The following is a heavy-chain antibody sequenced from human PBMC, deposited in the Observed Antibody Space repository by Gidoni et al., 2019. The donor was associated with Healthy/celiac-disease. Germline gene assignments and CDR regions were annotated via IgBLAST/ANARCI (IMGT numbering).Heavy chain of an antibody. D-gene: IGHD6-19*01. Sequence: QVQLVESGGGVVQPGRSLRLSCAASGFPFSSYGMHWVRQAPGKGLEWVAVIWDDGSNKYYADSVKGRFTISRDNSKNTLYLQMNSLRAEDTAVYYCARDQWLASYYYYGMDVWGQGTTVTVSS. CDR1: GFPFSSYG. V-gene: IGHV3-33*01. J-gene: IGHJ6*02. CDR3: ARDQWLASYYYYGMDV. CDR2: IWDDGSNK.